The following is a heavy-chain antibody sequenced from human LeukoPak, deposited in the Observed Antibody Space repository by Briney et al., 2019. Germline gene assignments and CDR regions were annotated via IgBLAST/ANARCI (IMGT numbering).Heavy chain of an antibody. Sequence: PSETLSLTCTVSGASISSHSWSWIRLPAGKGLEWIGRIYASGSTNSNPSLKSRVTMSVDTSKNQFSLMLSSVTAADTAVYYCVRGLYDSSIYRAFHIWGQGTMVTVSS. D-gene: IGHD3-22*01. J-gene: IGHJ3*02. CDR1: GASISSHS. V-gene: IGHV4-4*07. CDR3: VRGLYDSSIYRAFHI. CDR2: IYASGST.